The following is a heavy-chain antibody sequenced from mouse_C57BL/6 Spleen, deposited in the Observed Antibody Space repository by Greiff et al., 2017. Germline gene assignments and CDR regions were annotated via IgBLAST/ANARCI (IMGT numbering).Heavy chain of an antibody. V-gene: IGHV1-15*01. CDR3: TRSYGNYCFDY. J-gene: IGHJ2*01. D-gene: IGHD2-10*02. Sequence: QVQLQQSGAELVRPGASVTLSCKASGYTFTDYEMHWVKQTPVHGLEWIGAIDPETGGTAYNQKFKGKAILTADKSSSTAYMELRSLTSEDSAVYYCTRSYGNYCFDYWGQGTTLTVSS. CDR1: GYTFTDYE. CDR2: IDPETGGT.